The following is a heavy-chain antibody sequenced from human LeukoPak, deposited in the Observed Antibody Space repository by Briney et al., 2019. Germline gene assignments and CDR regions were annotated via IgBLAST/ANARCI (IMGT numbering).Heavy chain of an antibody. D-gene: IGHD4-17*01. CDR1: GGSVSSGGYY. V-gene: IGHV4-61*08. Sequence: SETLSVTCDVSGGSVSSGGYYWSWIRQPPGKGLEWIGHIYHSGSTNDKPSLKSRVTISVDTSKNQFSLKLSSVTAADTAVYFCARGGGYGDLFDYWGQGTLVTVSS. J-gene: IGHJ4*02. CDR2: IYHSGST. CDR3: ARGGGYGDLFDY.